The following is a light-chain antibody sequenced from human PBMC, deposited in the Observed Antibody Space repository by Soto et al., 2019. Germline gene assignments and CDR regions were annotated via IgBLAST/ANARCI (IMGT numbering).Light chain of an antibody. V-gene: IGLV8-61*01. Sequence: QTVVTQEPSFSVSPGGTVTLTCGLTSGCVSTTYYPSWYQQTPGQAPRTLIYSTNIRSSGVPDRFSGSILGNKAALTITGAQADDESDYHCMLYMGGGLVVFGGGTKVTVL. CDR2: STN. J-gene: IGLJ2*01. CDR3: MLYMGGGLVV. CDR1: SGCVSTTYY.